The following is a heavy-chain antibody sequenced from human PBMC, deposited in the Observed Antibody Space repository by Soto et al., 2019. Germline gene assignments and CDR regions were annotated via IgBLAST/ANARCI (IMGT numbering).Heavy chain of an antibody. CDR3: ASLIVQEAAPRPHDAFEI. J-gene: IGHJ3*02. Sequence: PGESLTLSCKVSGHSFTKSWISWVRQLPGKGLEWMGRIDPSDSYTDYSPSFQGHVTMSVDESITTAYLQWSGLKASDSAIYYCASLIVQEAAPRPHDAFEIWGQGTMVTVSS. V-gene: IGHV5-10-1*01. D-gene: IGHD3-22*01. CDR1: GHSFTKSW. CDR2: IDPSDSYT.